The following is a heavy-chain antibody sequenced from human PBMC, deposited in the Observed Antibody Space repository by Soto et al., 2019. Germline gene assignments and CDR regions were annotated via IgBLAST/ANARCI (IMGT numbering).Heavy chain of an antibody. D-gene: IGHD1-26*01. CDR2: IYHSGRT. Sequence: ETLSLTCAVSGDSISSGYHWAWIRQPPGKGLEWVASIYHSGRTMYNPSLESRLTISVDTSNHQFSLKLTSVPAADKAVYSCERTQYTGTNHPFDYWGRGNLVTVS. CDR3: ERTQYTGTNHPFDY. V-gene: IGHV4-38-2*01. CDR1: GDSISSGYH. J-gene: IGHJ4*02.